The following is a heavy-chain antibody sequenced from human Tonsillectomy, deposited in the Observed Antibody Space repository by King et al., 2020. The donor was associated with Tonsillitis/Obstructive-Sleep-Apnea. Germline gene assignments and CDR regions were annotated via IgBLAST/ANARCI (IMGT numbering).Heavy chain of an antibody. CDR2: ISYDGSNK. J-gene: IGHJ3*02. CDR1: GFTFSNYA. Sequence: VQLVESGGGVVQPGRSLRLSCAASGFTFSNYAIHWVRQAPGKGLEWVAVISYDGSNKYYADSVKGRFTISSDNSKNTLNLQMNRLGAEDTAIYYCARVRIYDSRGYAAAFDIWGQGTMVTVSS. CDR3: ARVRIYDSRGYAAAFDI. V-gene: IGHV3-30*04. D-gene: IGHD3-22*01.